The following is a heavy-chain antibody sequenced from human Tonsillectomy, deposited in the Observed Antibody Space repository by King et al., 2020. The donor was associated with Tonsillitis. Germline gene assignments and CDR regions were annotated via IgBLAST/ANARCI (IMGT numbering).Heavy chain of an antibody. D-gene: IGHD6-19*01. V-gene: IGHV1-2*02. CDR1: GYTFTGYY. J-gene: IGHJ4*02. CDR2: INPNSGGT. Sequence: AQLVQSGAEVKKPGASVRVSCKASGYTFTGYYMHWVRQAPGQGLEWMGWINPNSGGTSSAQKFQGRVTMTRDTSISTAYMELSRLRSDDTAVYYCARGGIAVAGSFDYWGQGTLVTVSS. CDR3: ARGGIAVAGSFDY.